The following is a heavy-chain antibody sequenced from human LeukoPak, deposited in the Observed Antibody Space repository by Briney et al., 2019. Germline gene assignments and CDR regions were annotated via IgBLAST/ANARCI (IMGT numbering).Heavy chain of an antibody. CDR1: GFTFSSYW. D-gene: IGHD5-18*01. Sequence: GGSLRLSCAASGFTFSSYWMHWVRQAPGKGLVWVSRINSDGSTTSYADSVKGRFTISRDNAKTSLYLQMNSLRAEDTAVFYCARHLSGVTGYTYGRGIDYWGQGTLVTVSS. V-gene: IGHV3-74*01. CDR3: ARHLSGVTGYTYGRGIDY. CDR2: INSDGSTT. J-gene: IGHJ4*02.